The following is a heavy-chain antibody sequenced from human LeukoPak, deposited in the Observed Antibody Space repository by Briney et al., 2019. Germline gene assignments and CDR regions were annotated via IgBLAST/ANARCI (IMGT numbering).Heavy chain of an antibody. Sequence: GGSLRLSCAASGFTFSSFGMNWVRQAPGKGLEWVSYISSSSSTINYADSVKGRFTISRDNAKNMLYLHMNSLRAEDTAVYYCTANFDYWGQGTRVTVSS. J-gene: IGHJ4*02. CDR2: ISSSSSTI. CDR3: TANFDY. CDR1: GFTFSSFG. V-gene: IGHV3-48*04.